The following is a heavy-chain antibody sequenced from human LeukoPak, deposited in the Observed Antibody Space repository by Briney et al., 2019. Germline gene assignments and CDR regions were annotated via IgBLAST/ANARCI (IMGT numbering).Heavy chain of an antibody. CDR1: GGSISRYY. CDR3: ARDDYGGFNFDY. Sequence: SETLSLTCTVSGGSISRYYWSWIRQPPGKGLEWIGYIYYSGSTNYNPSLKSRVTISVDTSKNQFSLKLSSVTAADTAVYYCARDDYGGFNFDYWGQGTLVTVSS. V-gene: IGHV4-59*01. J-gene: IGHJ4*02. D-gene: IGHD4-23*01. CDR2: IYYSGST.